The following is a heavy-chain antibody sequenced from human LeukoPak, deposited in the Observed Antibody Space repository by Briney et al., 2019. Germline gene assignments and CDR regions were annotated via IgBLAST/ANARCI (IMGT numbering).Heavy chain of an antibody. CDR2: ISSSGSTI. D-gene: IGHD3-22*01. V-gene: IGHV3-48*03. CDR1: GFTFSSYE. J-gene: IGHJ4*02. CDR3: ARTSDYYDSSGYYYYFDY. Sequence: GGSLRLSCAASGFTFSSYEMNWVRQAPGKGLEWVSYISSSGSTIYYADSVKGRFTISRDNAKNSLYLQMNSLRAEDTAVYYCARTSDYYDSSGYYYYFDYWGQGTLVTVSS.